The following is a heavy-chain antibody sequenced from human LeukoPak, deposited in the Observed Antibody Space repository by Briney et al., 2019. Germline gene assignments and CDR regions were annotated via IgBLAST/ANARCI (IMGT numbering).Heavy chain of an antibody. CDR2: MYLSGTT. D-gene: IGHD3-22*01. V-gene: IGHV4-4*02. Sequence: SETLSLTCTVSGDSINSLDLWSWVHQPPGKGLEWIGEMYLSGTTHSNPSVKSRVTISIDKSKNQFFLNLSSVTAADTAVYYCAGLVGRYSSGLYYYYFDYWGQGTLVTVSS. J-gene: IGHJ4*02. CDR3: AGLVGRYSSGLYYYYFDY. CDR1: GDSINSLDL.